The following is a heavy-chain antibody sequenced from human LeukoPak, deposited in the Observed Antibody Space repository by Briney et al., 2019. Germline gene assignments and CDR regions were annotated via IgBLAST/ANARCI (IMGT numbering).Heavy chain of an antibody. CDR1: GGSISSGFYY. V-gene: IGHV4-61*02. Sequence: SQTLSLTCTVSGGSISSGFYYWSWIRQPAGKGLEWIGRIYTSGSTNYNPSLNSRVTISVDTSKNQFSLKLSSVTAADTAVYYCAREGYSGYESPMNYFDYWGQGTLVTVSS. J-gene: IGHJ4*02. D-gene: IGHD5-12*01. CDR3: AREGYSGYESPMNYFDY. CDR2: IYTSGST.